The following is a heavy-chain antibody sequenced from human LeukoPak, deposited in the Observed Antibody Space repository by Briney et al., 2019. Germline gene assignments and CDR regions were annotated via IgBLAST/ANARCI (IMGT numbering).Heavy chain of an antibody. D-gene: IGHD6-19*01. CDR3: ASEVAVAGTPLDY. Sequence: PGGSLRLSCAASGVTFSSYGMHWVRQAPGKGLEWVAVIWYDGSNKYYADSVKGRFTISRDNSKNTLYLQMNSLRAEDTAVYYCASEVAVAGTPLDYWGQGTLVTVSS. J-gene: IGHJ4*02. CDR1: GVTFSSYG. V-gene: IGHV3-33*01. CDR2: IWYDGSNK.